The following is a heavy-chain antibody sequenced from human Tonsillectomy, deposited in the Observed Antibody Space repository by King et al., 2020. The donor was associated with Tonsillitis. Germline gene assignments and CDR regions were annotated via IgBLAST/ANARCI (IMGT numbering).Heavy chain of an antibody. V-gene: IGHV1-2*02. Sequence: VQLVESGAEVKKPGASVKVSCKASGYTFTGYYIHWVRQAPGQGLEWMGWINPNSGGTNYAQKFQGRVTMTRDTSISTAYMELSRLRSDDTAVFYCARGLGDFVVVIPGRSEFDPWGQGTLVTVSS. CDR3: ARGLGDFVVVIPGRSEFDP. J-gene: IGHJ5*02. D-gene: IGHD2-15*01. CDR2: INPNSGGT. CDR1: GYTFTGYY.